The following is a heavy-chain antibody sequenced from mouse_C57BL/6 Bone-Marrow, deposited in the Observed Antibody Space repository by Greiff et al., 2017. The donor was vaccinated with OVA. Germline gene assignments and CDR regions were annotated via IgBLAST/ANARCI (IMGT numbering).Heavy chain of an antibody. D-gene: IGHD2-12*01. CDR3: AKGGDDRYFDV. CDR1: GFSLTSYG. Sequence: VHLVESGPGLVAPSQSLSITCTVSGFSLTSYGVSWVRQPPGKGLAWLGVIWGDGGTNYHSALISSLGISKDNSKSQVFLKLNRLQTDDTATYYCAKGGDDRYFDVWGTGTTVTVSS. V-gene: IGHV2-3*01. CDR2: IWGDGGT. J-gene: IGHJ1*03.